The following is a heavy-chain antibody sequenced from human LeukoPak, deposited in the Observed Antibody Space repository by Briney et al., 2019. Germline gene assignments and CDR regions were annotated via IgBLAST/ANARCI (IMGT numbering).Heavy chain of an antibody. D-gene: IGHD3-10*01. J-gene: IGHJ4*02. V-gene: IGHV4-34*01. CDR1: GGSFSGYY. Sequence: PSETLSLTCAVYGGSFSGYYWSWIRQPPGKGLEWIGEVNHSGSTNYNPSLKSRVTISVDTSKNQFSLKLSSVTAADTAVYYCARRTYGSGSYSRYWGQGTLVTVSS. CDR3: ARRTYGSGSYSRY. CDR2: VNHSGST.